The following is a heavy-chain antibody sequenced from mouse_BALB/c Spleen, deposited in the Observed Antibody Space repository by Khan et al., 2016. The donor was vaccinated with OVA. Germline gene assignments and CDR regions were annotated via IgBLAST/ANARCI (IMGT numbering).Heavy chain of an antibody. Sequence: QIQLVQSGPELKKPGETVKISCKAFGYTFRNDGMNWVKQAPGKGLKWMGWINTYTGESTHADDFKGRFVFSLEISASTAYLQINNLKNDDTATYFCARPPYFSYVMDYWGQGTSVTVSS. CDR2: INTYTGES. CDR1: GYTFRNDG. CDR3: ARPPYFSYVMDY. D-gene: IGHD2-10*01. J-gene: IGHJ4*01. V-gene: IGHV9-3-1*01.